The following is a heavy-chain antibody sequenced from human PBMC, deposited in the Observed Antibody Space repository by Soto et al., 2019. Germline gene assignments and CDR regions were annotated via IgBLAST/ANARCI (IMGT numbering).Heavy chain of an antibody. CDR2: NRKKGNGYTT. D-gene: IGHD2-2*01. CDR3: ARSGTSTSCYDS. V-gene: IGHV3-72*01. Sequence: GGSLRLSCAASGFTFSDYYIDWVRQAPGKGLEWVGRNRKKGNGYTTDYAASVKGRFTISRDDSQNSLYLQMDSLKIEDTAVYYCARSGTSTSCYDSWGQGTLVTVSS. CDR1: GFTFSDYY. J-gene: IGHJ4*02.